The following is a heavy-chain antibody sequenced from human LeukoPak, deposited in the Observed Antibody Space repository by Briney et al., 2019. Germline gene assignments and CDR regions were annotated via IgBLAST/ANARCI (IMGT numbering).Heavy chain of an antibody. Sequence: SETLSLTCTVSGGSISSSSYCWGWIRQPPGKGLEWIGSIYYSGSTYYNPSLKSRVTISVDTSKNQFSLKLSSVTAADTAVYYCARGGSSSWYYFDYWGQGTLVIVSS. CDR1: GGSISSSSYC. D-gene: IGHD6-13*01. J-gene: IGHJ4*02. V-gene: IGHV4-39*07. CDR2: IYYSGST. CDR3: ARGGSSSWYYFDY.